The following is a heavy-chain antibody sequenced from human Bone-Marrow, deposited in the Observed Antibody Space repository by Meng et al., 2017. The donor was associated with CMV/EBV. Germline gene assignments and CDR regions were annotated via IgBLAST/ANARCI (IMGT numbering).Heavy chain of an antibody. J-gene: IGHJ4*02. D-gene: IGHD3-22*01. CDR1: GGSFSGYY. V-gene: IGHV4-34*01. CDR2: INHSGST. Sequence: QVALHEWGAGLLKPSGAPSLTCAVYGGSFSGYYWSWIRQPPGKGLEWIGEINHSGSTNYNPSLKSRVTISVDTSKNQFSLKLSSVTAADTAVYYCARGGVVVNGAPFDYWGRGTLVTVSS. CDR3: ARGGVVVNGAPFDY.